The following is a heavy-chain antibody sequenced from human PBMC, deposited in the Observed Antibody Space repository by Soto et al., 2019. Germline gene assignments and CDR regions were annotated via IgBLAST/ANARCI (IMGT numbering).Heavy chain of an antibody. CDR3: ARGVRYFVWLLDLDY. J-gene: IGHJ4*02. CDR1: GYTFTSYA. Sequence: ASVKVSCNAPGYTFTSYAMHWVRQAPGQRLKWIGWINAGNDNTKYSQKFQGRVTITRDTSASTAYMELSSLRSEDTSVYYCARGVRYFVWLLDLDYWGQGTLVTVSS. CDR2: INAGNDNT. D-gene: IGHD3-9*01. V-gene: IGHV1-3*01.